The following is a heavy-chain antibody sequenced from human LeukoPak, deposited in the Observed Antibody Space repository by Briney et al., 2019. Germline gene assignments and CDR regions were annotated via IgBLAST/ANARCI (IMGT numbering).Heavy chain of an antibody. J-gene: IGHJ4*02. CDR1: GFTFSSYA. D-gene: IGHD4-17*01. Sequence: PRGSLRLSCAASGFTFSSYAMSWVRQAPGKGLEWVSAISGSGGSTYYADSVKGRFTISRDNSKNTLYLQMNSLRAEDTAVYYCAKLLTVTTLPFDYWGQGTLVTVSS. CDR3: AKLLTVTTLPFDY. V-gene: IGHV3-23*01. CDR2: ISGSGGST.